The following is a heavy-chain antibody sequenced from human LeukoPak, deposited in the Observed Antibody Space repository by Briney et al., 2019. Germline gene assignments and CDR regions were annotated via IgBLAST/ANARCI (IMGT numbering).Heavy chain of an antibody. Sequence: HAGESLRLSCAASGFTVSRSFMNWVRQAPGKGLEWVANRNQDESKKYYEDSVKGRFTISRDNAKNSLYLQMSSLRAEDTAVYYCARDHAYRTDYWGQGTLVTVSS. D-gene: IGHD2-2*01. J-gene: IGHJ4*02. V-gene: IGHV3-7*01. CDR3: ARDHAYRTDY. CDR1: GFTVSRSF. CDR2: RNQDESKK.